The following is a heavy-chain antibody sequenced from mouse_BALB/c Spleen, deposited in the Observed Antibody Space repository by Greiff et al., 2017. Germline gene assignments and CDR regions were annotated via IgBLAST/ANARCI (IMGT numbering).Heavy chain of an antibody. V-gene: IGHV5-17*02. Sequence: VQLKESGGGLVQPGGSRKLSCAASGFTFSSFGMHWVRQAPEKGLEWVAYISSGSSTIYYADTVKGRFTISRDNPKNTLFLQMTSLRSEDTAMYYCARDGNYAWFAYWGQGTLVTVSA. D-gene: IGHD2-1*01. CDR3: ARDGNYAWFAY. J-gene: IGHJ3*01. CDR1: GFTFSSFG. CDR2: ISSGSSTI.